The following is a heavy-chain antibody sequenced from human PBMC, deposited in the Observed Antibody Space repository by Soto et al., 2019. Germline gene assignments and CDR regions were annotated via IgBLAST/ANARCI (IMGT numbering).Heavy chain of an antibody. CDR3: ARDTTRAMHRIYYGMAV. J-gene: IGHJ6*02. D-gene: IGHD1-1*01. CDR1: GFTFSSYG. V-gene: IGHV3-33*01. CDR2: IWYDGSNK. Sequence: GGSLRLSCAASGFTFSSYGMHWVRQAPGKGLEWVAVIWYDGSNKYYADSVKGRFTISRDNSKNTLYLQMNSLRAEDTAVYYCARDTTRAMHRIYYGMAVLGQGTTVTVSS.